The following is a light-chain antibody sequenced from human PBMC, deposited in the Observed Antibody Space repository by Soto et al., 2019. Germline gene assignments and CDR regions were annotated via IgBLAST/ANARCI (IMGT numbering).Light chain of an antibody. Sequence: QSVLTQPASVSGSPGQSITISCTGTSSDVGGYNYVSWYQQHPGKAPKVMIYEVSYRPSGVSNRFSGSKSGNTASLTISGLQAEDEADYYCSSYTSSSTLVVFGGGTKVPS. CDR2: EVS. V-gene: IGLV2-14*01. J-gene: IGLJ2*01. CDR1: SSDVGGYNY. CDR3: SSYTSSSTLVV.